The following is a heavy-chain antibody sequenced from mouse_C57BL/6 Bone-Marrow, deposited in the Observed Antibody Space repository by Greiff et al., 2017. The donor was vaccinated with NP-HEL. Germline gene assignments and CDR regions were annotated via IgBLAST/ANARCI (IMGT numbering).Heavy chain of an antibody. CDR2: FHPYNDDT. CDR3: ARRGSGGYYAMDY. Sequence: VKLMESGAELVKPGASVKMSCKASGYTFTTYPIEWMKQNHGKSLEWIGNFHPYNDDTKYNEKFKGKATLTVEKSSSTVYLELSRLTSDDSAVYDCARRGSGGYYAMDYWGQGTSVTVSS. D-gene: IGHD1-1*01. J-gene: IGHJ4*01. CDR1: GYTFTTYP. V-gene: IGHV1-47*01.